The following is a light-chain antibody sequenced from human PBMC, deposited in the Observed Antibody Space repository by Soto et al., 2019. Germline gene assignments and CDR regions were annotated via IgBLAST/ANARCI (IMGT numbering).Light chain of an antibody. J-gene: IGKJ3*01. Sequence: EIVLTQPPGTLSLSPGERATLSCRASQSVSSSYLAWYQQKPGQAPRLLFYGASSRATGIPDRFSGSGSGTDFTLTISRVEPEDFAVYYCQQYGTSPFTFGPGTKVDIK. CDR1: QSVSSSY. V-gene: IGKV3-20*01. CDR2: GAS. CDR3: QQYGTSPFT.